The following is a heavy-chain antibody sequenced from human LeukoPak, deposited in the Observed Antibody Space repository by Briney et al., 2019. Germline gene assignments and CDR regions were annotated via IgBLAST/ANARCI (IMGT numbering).Heavy chain of an antibody. CDR1: GFTFGDYA. J-gene: IGHJ4*02. V-gene: IGHV3-49*04. CDR3: TRGMGVY. CDR2: IRSKAYGGTT. D-gene: IGHD3-16*01. Sequence: GGSLRLSCTASGFTFGDYAMSWARQAPGKGLEWVGFIRSKAYGGTTEYAASVKGRFTISRNDSKSIAYLQMNSLKTEDTAVYYCTRGMGVYWGQGTLVTVSS.